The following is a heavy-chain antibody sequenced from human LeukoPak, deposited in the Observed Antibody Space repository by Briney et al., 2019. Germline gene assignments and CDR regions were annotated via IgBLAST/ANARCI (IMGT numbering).Heavy chain of an antibody. CDR3: ARDFRGGAGARSDY. D-gene: IGHD3-16*01. V-gene: IGHV3-11*01. J-gene: IGHJ4*02. Sequence: PGGSLRLSCAASGFTFSDYYMTWIRQAPGKGLEWVSYISSSGSTIYYADSVKGQFTISRDNAKNSLYLQMNSLRAEDTAVYYCARDFRGGAGARSDYWGQGTLVTVSS. CDR1: GFTFSDYY. CDR2: ISSSGSTI.